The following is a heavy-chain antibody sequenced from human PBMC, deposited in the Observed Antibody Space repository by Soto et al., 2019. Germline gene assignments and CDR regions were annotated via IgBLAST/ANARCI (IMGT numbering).Heavy chain of an antibody. Sequence: QVQLQESGPGLVRPSGTLSLTCSVSGASVVNGNWWSWFRQSPGKGLEWIGEVSLAGRNHYNPSLQSRVTISLDESKTQFPLILASVTVADAAIYYCARGFQYWLPTFDWGRGTLVTVS. CDR1: GASVVNGNW. V-gene: IGHV4-4*02. CDR3: ARGFQYWLPTFD. CDR2: VSLAGRN. D-gene: IGHD3-10*01. J-gene: IGHJ4*02.